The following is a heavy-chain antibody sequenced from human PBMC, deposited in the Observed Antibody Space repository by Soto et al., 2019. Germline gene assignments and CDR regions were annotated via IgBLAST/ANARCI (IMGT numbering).Heavy chain of an antibody. D-gene: IGHD1-1*01. V-gene: IGHV4-61*01. J-gene: IGHJ3*02. Sequence: SETLSLTCAVYGGFVSSGSYYWSWIRQPPEKGLEWIGEMSHSGGTHFNPSLKSRVIMSVDTSKNQFSLKMSSVTAADTALYYCARVERGTATTVVDAFDIWGPGTMVTVSS. CDR1: GGFVSSGSYY. CDR3: ARVERGTATTVVDAFDI. CDR2: MSHSGGT.